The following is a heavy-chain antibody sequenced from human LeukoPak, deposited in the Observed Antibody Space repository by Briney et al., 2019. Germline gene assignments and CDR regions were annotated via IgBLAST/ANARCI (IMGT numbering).Heavy chain of an antibody. D-gene: IGHD6-13*01. CDR2: IWYDGSNK. J-gene: IGHJ6*04. CDR1: GFTFRSHG. V-gene: IGHV3-33*01. Sequence: GGSLRLSCAASGFTFRSHGMPWVRQAPGKGLEWVAIIWYDGSNKYYADSVKGRFTISRDNSKNTLYLQMNSLRAEDTAVYYCARDRAAARMDVWGKGTTVTVSS. CDR3: ARDRAAARMDV.